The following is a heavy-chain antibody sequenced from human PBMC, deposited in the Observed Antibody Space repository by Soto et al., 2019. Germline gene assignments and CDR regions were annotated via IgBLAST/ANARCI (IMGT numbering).Heavy chain of an antibody. CDR1: GFTVSSNY. V-gene: IGHV3-66*01. CDR2: IYSGGST. CDR3: ARDLFDY. J-gene: IGHJ4*02. Sequence: PGGSLRLSCAASGFTVSSNYMNWVRQAPGKGLEWVAVIYSGGSTNYADSVKGRFTISRDNSKNTLYLQMSSLRAEDTAVYYCARDLFDYWGQGTLVTVSS.